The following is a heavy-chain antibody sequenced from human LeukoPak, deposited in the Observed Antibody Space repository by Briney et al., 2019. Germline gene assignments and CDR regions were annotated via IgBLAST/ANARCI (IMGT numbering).Heavy chain of an antibody. CDR3: ARGRYGSGSYFFDY. Sequence: KPSETLSLTCTVSGDSISNFYWSWMRQPAGKGLECIGRIFTRGSTNCNPSLKSRVTMSVDTSKNQFSVKLNSVTAADTAVYYCARGRYGSGSYFFDYWGQGTLVTVSS. D-gene: IGHD3-10*01. J-gene: IGHJ4*02. V-gene: IGHV4-4*07. CDR2: IFTRGST. CDR1: GDSISNFY.